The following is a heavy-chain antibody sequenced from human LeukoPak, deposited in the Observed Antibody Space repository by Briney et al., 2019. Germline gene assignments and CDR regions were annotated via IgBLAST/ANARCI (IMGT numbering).Heavy chain of an antibody. CDR1: GATYTSYA. D-gene: IGHD3-22*01. CDR3: ARDVHPPPQPYYYDSSGYPAAFDI. J-gene: IGHJ3*02. V-gene: IGHV1-69*13. Sequence: SVKLSCKAAGATYTSYAVSWVRQAPGHRLEWMGGIIPIFGTANYAQKFQCRVTTTADESTSTAYMELSSLRTEDTAVYYCARDVHPPPQPYYYDSSGYPAAFDIWGQGTMVTVSS. CDR2: IIPIFGTA.